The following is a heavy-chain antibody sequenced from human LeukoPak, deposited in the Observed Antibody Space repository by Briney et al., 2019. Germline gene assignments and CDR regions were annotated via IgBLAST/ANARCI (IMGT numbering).Heavy chain of an antibody. V-gene: IGHV4-39*01. CDR3: ARHLLRSSWRYYYYGMDV. CDR1: GGSISSSSYY. D-gene: IGHD6-13*01. Sequence: SVTLSLTCTVSGGSISSSSYYWGWIRQPPGKGLEWIGSIYYSGSTYYNPSLKSRVTISVDTSKNQFSLKLSSVTAADTAVYYCARHLLRSSWRYYYYGMDVWGQGTTVTVSS. CDR2: IYYSGST. J-gene: IGHJ6*02.